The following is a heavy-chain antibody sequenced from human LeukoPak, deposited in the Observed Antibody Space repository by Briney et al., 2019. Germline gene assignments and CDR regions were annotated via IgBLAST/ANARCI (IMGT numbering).Heavy chain of an antibody. CDR1: GGSIRSSSYY. D-gene: IGHD3-10*01. CDR2: MYYSGTT. Sequence: SETLSLTCSVSGGSIRSSSYYWGWIRQPPGKGLEWIGSMYYSGTTYYNPSLKSRVNISLDTSKNQVSLRLNFVTAADTALYFCHMVRGGGYFDYWGQGTLVTVSS. CDR3: HMVRGGGYFDY. V-gene: IGHV4-39*07. J-gene: IGHJ4*02.